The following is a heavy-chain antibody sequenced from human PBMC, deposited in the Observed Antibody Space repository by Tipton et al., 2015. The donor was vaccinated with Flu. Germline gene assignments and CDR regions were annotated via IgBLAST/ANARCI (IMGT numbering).Heavy chain of an antibody. CDR2: IIPIFGTI. CDR3: ARMDNYYYSSGYKT. V-gene: IGHV1-69*01. J-gene: IGHJ4*02. Sequence: QLVQSGAEVKRPGSSVKVSCKASGGTFSSYAVTWVRQAPGQGLEWMGGIIPIFGTIKYAQKFQGRVTITADESTSTAYLELSSLRSEDTAVYYCARMDNYYYSSGYKTWGQGTLVTVSS. CDR1: GGTFSSYA. D-gene: IGHD3-22*01.